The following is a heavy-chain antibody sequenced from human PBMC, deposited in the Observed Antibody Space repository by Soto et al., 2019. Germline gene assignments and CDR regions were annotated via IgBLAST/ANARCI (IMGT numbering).Heavy chain of an antibody. CDR3: ARDSDWDTFDI. CDR2: IYYSGST. D-gene: IGHD3-9*01. J-gene: IGHJ3*02. Sequence: PSETLSLTCTVSGGSIGSGGYYWSWIRQHPGKGLEWIGYIYYSGSTYYNPSLKSRVTISVDTSKNQFSLKLSSVTAADTAVYYCARDSDWDTFDIWGQGTMLTVSS. V-gene: IGHV4-31*03. CDR1: GGSIGSGGYY.